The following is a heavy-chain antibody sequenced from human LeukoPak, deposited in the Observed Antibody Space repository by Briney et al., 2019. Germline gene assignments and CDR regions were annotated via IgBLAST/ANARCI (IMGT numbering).Heavy chain of an antibody. CDR2: IYYSGST. D-gene: IGHD3-22*01. J-gene: IGHJ3*02. V-gene: IGHV4-39*01. Sequence: KPSETLSLTCTVSGGSISSNSYYWGWIRQPPGKGLEWIGSIYYSGSTYYNPSLKSRVTISVDTSKNQFSLKLSSVTAADTAVYYCARPISARIYYYDSSGPHTNDAFDIWGQGTMVTVSS. CDR1: GGSISSNSYY. CDR3: ARPISARIYYYDSSGPHTNDAFDI.